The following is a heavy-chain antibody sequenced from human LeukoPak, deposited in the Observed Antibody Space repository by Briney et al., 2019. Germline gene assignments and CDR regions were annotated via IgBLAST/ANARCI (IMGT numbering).Heavy chain of an antibody. Sequence: GGSLRLSCAASGFTFSSYGMSWVRQAPGKGLEWVSAISGSGGSTYYADSVKGRFTISRDNSKNTLYLQMNSLRAEDTAVYYCAKEPGFMVRGRKLRFDYRGQGTLVTVSS. CDR2: ISGSGGST. J-gene: IGHJ4*02. CDR3: AKEPGFMVRGRKLRFDY. D-gene: IGHD3-10*01. V-gene: IGHV3-23*01. CDR1: GFTFSSYG.